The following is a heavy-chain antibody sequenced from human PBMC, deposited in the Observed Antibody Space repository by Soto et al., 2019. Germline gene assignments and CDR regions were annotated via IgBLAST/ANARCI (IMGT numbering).Heavy chain of an antibody. Sequence: PSETLSHTCTVSGGSVSSYYWSWVRQPPGKRPEWIAYIYNGGTTNYNPSLKSRLTISLDTSKNQFSLKLSSVTAADTAVYYCARGAVLLWLGELLPYYFDYWGQGTLVTVSS. V-gene: IGHV4-59*02. J-gene: IGHJ4*02. CDR3: ARGAVLLWLGELLPYYFDY. CDR2: IYNGGTT. CDR1: GGSVSSYY. D-gene: IGHD3-10*01.